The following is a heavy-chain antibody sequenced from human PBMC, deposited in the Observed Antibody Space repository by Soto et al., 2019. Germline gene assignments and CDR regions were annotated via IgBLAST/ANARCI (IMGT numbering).Heavy chain of an antibody. D-gene: IGHD5-18*01. CDR2: INHSGST. CDR3: ARGEGNTAMVRHWFDP. J-gene: IGHJ5*02. CDR1: GGSFSGYY. Sequence: SETLSLTCAVYGGSFSGYYWSWIRQPPGKGLEWIGEINHSGSTNYNPSLKSRVTISVDTSKNQFSLKLNSVTAADTAVYYCARGEGNTAMVRHWFDPWGQGTLVTVSS. V-gene: IGHV4-34*01.